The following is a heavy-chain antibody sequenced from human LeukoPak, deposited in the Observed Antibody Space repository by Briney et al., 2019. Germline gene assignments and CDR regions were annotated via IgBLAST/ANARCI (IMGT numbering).Heavy chain of an antibody. V-gene: IGHV4-4*02. CDR2: IFHSGST. D-gene: IGHD3-22*01. Sequence: PSGTLSLTCVVSGGSINSNKWWSWVRQPPGKGLEWIGEIFHSGSTKSNPSLNSRVTISVDTSKNQFSLRLSSVTAADTAVYYCARGGGSGYYPGDYWGQGTLVTVSS. CDR3: ARGGGSGYYPGDY. J-gene: IGHJ4*02. CDR1: GGSINSNKW.